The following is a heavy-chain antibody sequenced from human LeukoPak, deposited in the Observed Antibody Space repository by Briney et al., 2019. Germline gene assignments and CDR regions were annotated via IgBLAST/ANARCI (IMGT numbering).Heavy chain of an antibody. D-gene: IGHD6-13*01. J-gene: IGHJ4*02. Sequence: ASVKVSCKASGYTFTSYYMHWVRQAPGQGLEWMGIINPSGGSTSYAQKFQGRVTMTEDTSTDTAYMELSSLRSEDTAVYYCATPGDYSSSRNPYFDYWGQGTLVTVSS. CDR2: INPSGGST. V-gene: IGHV1-46*01. CDR1: GYTFTSYY. CDR3: ATPGDYSSSRNPYFDY.